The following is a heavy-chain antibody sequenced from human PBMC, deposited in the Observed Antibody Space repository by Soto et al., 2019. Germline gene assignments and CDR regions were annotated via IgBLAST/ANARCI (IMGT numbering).Heavy chain of an antibody. V-gene: IGHV1-3*01. CDR1: GYTFTGYA. J-gene: IGHJ4*02. D-gene: IGHD3-10*01. CDR2: INAGNGDT. Sequence: GASVKVSCKASGYTFTGYAIHWVRQAPGQRLEWMGWINAGNGDTKYSQQFEGRVTITRDTSASTAYMELSSLRSEDTAVYYCARGVGQFDYWGQGTLVTVSS. CDR3: ARGVGQFDY.